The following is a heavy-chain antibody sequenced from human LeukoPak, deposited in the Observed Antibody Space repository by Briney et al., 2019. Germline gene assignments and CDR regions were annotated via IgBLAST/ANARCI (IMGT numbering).Heavy chain of an antibody. Sequence: SETLSLTCTVSGYSISSGYYWGWIRQPPGKGLEWIGSIYHSGSTYYNPSLKSRVTISVDTSKNQFSLKLSSVTAADTAVYYCASFGRRSSWRSVAYWGQGTLVTVSS. J-gene: IGHJ4*02. V-gene: IGHV4-38-2*02. CDR2: IYHSGST. D-gene: IGHD6-13*01. CDR1: GYSISSGYY. CDR3: ASFGRRSSWRSVAY.